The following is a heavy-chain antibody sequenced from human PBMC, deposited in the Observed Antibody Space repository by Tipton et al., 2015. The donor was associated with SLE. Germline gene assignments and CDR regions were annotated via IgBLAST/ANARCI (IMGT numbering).Heavy chain of an antibody. CDR3: ARFMISVGFDY. CDR1: GVSISTSRYY. Sequence: TLSLTCSVSGVSISTSRYYWGWIRQSPGQGLEWVGSLYAGGSTYFHPSLKSRITISVDTSQNQFSLKLSSVTAADTAVYYCARFMISVGFDYWGQGTLVTVSS. J-gene: IGHJ4*02. V-gene: IGHV4-39*07. CDR2: LYAGGST. D-gene: IGHD3-16*01.